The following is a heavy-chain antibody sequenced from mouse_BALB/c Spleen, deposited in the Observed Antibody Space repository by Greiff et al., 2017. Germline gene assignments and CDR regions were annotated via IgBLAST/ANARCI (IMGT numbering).Heavy chain of an antibody. CDR3: TRQDRGDY. V-gene: IGHV5-9-3*01. CDR2: ISSGGSYT. J-gene: IGHJ4*01. CDR1: GFTFSSYA. Sequence: EVKLVESGGGLVKPGGSLKLSCAASGFTFSSYAMSWVRQTPEKRLEWVATISSGGSYTYYPDSVKGRFTISRDNAKNTLYLQMSSRGNEETAMYYSTRQDRGDYWGQGTSVTVST.